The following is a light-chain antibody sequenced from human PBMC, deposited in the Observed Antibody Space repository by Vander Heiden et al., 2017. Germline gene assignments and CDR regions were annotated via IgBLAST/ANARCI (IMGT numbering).Light chain of an antibody. CDR2: NNN. CDR1: SSNIGSNY. V-gene: IGLV1-47*02. CDR3: AAWDDSLSGVV. J-gene: IGLJ2*01. Sequence: QSVLTQPPSASGTPGQRVIISRSGSSSNIGSNYVYWYQQLPGTAPKVLSYNNNQRPSGVPDRFSGSKSGTSASLAISGLRSEDEADYDCAAWDDSLSGVVFGGGTKLTVL.